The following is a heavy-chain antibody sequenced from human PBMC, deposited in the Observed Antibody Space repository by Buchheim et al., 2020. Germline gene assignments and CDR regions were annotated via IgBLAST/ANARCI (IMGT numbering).Heavy chain of an antibody. CDR1: GGPISSGDYY. CDR2: IYYSGST. V-gene: IGHV4-30-4*01. D-gene: IGHD3-3*01. J-gene: IGHJ4*02. Sequence: QVQLQESGPGLVKPSQTLSLTCTVSGGPISSGDYYWSWTRQPPGKGLEWIGYIYYSGSTYYNPSPKRRVTISVDTPKNQFSLKRSAVTAADTAVYYCARDTVIDFWGGYRYFDYWGQGTL. CDR3: ARDTVIDFWGGYRYFDY.